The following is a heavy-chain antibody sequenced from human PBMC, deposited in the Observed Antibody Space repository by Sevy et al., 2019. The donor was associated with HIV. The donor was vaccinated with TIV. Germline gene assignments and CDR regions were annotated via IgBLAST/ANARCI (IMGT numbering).Heavy chain of an antibody. CDR1: GFTFGNFW. Sequence: GGSLRLSCEASGFTFGNFWMTWVRQSPGKGLEWVANLNQGGSETFYMDSLEGRFTISRDNAKSSVFLKLNSLRVEDTAIYYCVRDQLDLKYWGQGTHVTVSS. D-gene: IGHD2-2*03. CDR3: VRDQLDLKY. J-gene: IGHJ4*02. CDR2: LNQGGSET. V-gene: IGHV3-7*03.